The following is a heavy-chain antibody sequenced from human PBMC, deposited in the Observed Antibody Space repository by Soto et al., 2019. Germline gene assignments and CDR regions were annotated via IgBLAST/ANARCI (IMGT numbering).Heavy chain of an antibody. Sequence: GESLKISCKGSGYSFTSYWISWVRQMPGESLEWMGIIYPGDSDTRYSPSFQGQVTISADRSISTAYLQWSNLKASDSAMYYCARHLRATPFDSWGQGTLVTVSS. V-gene: IGHV5-51*01. CDR3: ARHLRATPFDS. D-gene: IGHD2-15*01. CDR2: IYPGDSDT. J-gene: IGHJ4*02. CDR1: GYSFTSYW.